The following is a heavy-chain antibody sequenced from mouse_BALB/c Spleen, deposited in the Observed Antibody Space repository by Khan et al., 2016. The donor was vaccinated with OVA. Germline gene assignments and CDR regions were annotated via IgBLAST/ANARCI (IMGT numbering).Heavy chain of an antibody. CDR2: ISTYYGDA. J-gene: IGHJ3*01. Sequence: QMQLEESGAELVRPGVSVKISCKGSGYTFTDFTMHWVKQSHAKSLEWIGVISTYYGDATYNQKFKGKATMTVDKASSTAYMELARLTSEDSAICVCARGGGGNRFAYWGQGTLVTVSA. V-gene: IGHV1S137*01. D-gene: IGHD1-1*02. CDR1: GYTFTDFT. CDR3: ARGGGGNRFAY.